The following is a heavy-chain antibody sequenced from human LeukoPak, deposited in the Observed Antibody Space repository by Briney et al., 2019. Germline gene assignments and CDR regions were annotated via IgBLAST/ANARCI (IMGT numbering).Heavy chain of an antibody. D-gene: IGHD2-21*01. CDR3: ARDIARGYYYYYMDV. V-gene: IGHV4-39*07. Sequence: PSETLSLTCTVSGDSISSSGYYSGWMRQPPGNGLEWIVSIYYSGSTFYNPSLKSRVTISVDTSKNQFSLKLSSVTAADTAVYYCARDIARGYYYYYMDVWGKGNTVTISS. CDR1: GDSISSSGYY. J-gene: IGHJ6*03. CDR2: IYYSGST.